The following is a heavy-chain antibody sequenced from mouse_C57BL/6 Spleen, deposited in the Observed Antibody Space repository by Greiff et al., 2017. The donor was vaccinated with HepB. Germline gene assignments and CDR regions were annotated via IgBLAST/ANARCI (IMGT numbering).Heavy chain of an antibody. Sequence: VQLQQPGAELVMPGASVKLSCKASGYTFTSYWMHWVKQRPGQGLEWIGEIDPSDSYTNYNQKFKGKSTLTVDKSSSTAYMQLSSLTSEDSAVYYDASVGASFDYWGQGTTLTVSS. CDR2: IDPSDSYT. V-gene: IGHV1-69*01. CDR1: GYTFTSYW. CDR3: ASVGASFDY. D-gene: IGHD4-1*01. J-gene: IGHJ2*01.